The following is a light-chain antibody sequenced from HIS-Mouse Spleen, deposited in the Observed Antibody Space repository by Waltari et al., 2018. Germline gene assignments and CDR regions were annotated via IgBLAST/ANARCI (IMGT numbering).Light chain of an antibody. Sequence: DIQLTQSPSFLSASVGDRVTITCRASQGISSYLVWYQQKPGKAPKLLIYSASTLQIGVPSRFSGSGSGTEFTLTISSLQPEDFATYYCQQLNSYPPTFGQGTKVEIK. V-gene: IGKV1-9*01. CDR2: SAS. J-gene: IGKJ1*01. CDR1: QGISSY. CDR3: QQLNSYPPT.